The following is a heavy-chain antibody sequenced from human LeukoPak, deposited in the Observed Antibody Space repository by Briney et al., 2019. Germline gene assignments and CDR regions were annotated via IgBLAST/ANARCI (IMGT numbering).Heavy chain of an antibody. V-gene: IGHV1-24*01. J-gene: IGHJ4*02. Sequence: ASVKVSCKVSGYTLTELSMHWVRQAPGKGLEWMGGFDPEDGETIYAQKFQGRVTMAEDTSTDTAYMELSSLRSEDTAVYYCATSKRYSFLFFDYWGQGTLVTVSS. CDR1: GYTLTELS. CDR2: FDPEDGET. D-gene: IGHD5-18*01. CDR3: ATSKRYSFLFFDY.